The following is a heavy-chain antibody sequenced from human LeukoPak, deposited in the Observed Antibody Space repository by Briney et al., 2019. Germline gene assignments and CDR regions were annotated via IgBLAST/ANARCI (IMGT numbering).Heavy chain of an antibody. Sequence: GSLRLSCAASGFTFSVYSMNWVRQAPGKGLEWVSSISSSSSYIYYADSVKGRFTISRDNAKNSLYLQMNSLRAEDTALYYCARGGYSSTWLYAFDIWGQGTMVTVSS. D-gene: IGHD6-13*01. V-gene: IGHV3-21*01. CDR2: ISSSSSYI. CDR3: ARGGYSSTWLYAFDI. CDR1: GFTFSVYS. J-gene: IGHJ3*02.